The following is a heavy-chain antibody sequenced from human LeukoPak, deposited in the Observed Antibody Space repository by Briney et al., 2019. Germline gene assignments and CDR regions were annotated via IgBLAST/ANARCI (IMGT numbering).Heavy chain of an antibody. CDR2: ISSDGSNR. D-gene: IGHD6-19*01. CDR1: GFTFTFSRFA. Sequence: GGSPRLSCAASGFTFTFSRFAMHWVRQAPGKGLEWLAVISSDGSNRYYADSVKGRFTLSRDNSEDTLYLQMNSLKPEDTAVYFCAKGASGWYFDHWGQGTLVTVSS. V-gene: IGHV3-30-3*01. J-gene: IGHJ4*02. CDR3: AKGASGWYFDH.